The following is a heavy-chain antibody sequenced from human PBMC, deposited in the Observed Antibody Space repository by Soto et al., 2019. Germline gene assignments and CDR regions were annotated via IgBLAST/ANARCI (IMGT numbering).Heavy chain of an antibody. D-gene: IGHD3-3*01. V-gene: IGHV3-15*07. CDR3: VTDTRGS. CDR2: IKSKNDGETT. J-gene: IGHJ5*02. CDR1: GFTFYTAW. Sequence: EVQLVASGGDLVKPGGSLRLSCAASGFTFYTAWLNWVRQAPGKGLEWVGRIKSKNDGETTDYAAPVKGRYTISRDDSIYTLYLQMNSLKTDDTAVYYCVTDTRGSWGQGTLVTVSS.